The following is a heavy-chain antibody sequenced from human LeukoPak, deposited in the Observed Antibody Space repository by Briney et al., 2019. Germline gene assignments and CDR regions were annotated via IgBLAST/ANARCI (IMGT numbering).Heavy chain of an antibody. CDR2: IYYSGST. D-gene: IGHD3-22*01. CDR3: ARGPGDSSGYYYGSWFDP. J-gene: IGHJ5*02. Sequence: SETLSLTCTVSGGSISSGDYYWSWIRQPPGKGLEWIGYIYYSGSTYYNPSLKSRVTISVDTSKDQFSLKLSSVTAADTAVYYCARGPGDSSGYYYGSWFDPWGQGTLVTVSS. V-gene: IGHV4-30-4*01. CDR1: GGSISSGDYY.